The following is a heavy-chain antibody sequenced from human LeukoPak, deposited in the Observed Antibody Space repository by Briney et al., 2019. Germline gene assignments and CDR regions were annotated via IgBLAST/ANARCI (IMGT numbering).Heavy chain of an antibody. Sequence: ASVKVSCKASGYTFSGYGITWVRQAPGQGLEWMGWISVYNGNTNYAQKVQGRVTMTTDTSTSTAYMEMRSLRSDDTAVYYCARDGPDGSGSYYFDYWGQGTLVTVSS. J-gene: IGHJ4*02. D-gene: IGHD3-10*01. V-gene: IGHV1-18*01. CDR2: ISVYNGNT. CDR3: ARDGPDGSGSYYFDY. CDR1: GYTFSGYG.